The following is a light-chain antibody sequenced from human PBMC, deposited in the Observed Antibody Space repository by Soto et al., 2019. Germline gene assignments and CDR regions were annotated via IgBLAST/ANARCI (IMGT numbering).Light chain of an antibody. CDR2: EVS. J-gene: IGLJ2*01. V-gene: IGLV2-8*01. Sequence: QSALTQPPSASGSPGQSVTISCTGTSSDVGGYNYVSWYQQHPGKAPKLMIYEVSMRPSGVPDRFSGSKSGNTASLTVSGLQAEDEADYYCSSYAGSNNVIFGGGTKVTVL. CDR3: SSYAGSNNVI. CDR1: SSDVGGYNY.